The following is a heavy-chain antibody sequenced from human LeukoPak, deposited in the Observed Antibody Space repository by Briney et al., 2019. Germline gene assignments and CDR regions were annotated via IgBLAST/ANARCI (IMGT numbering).Heavy chain of an antibody. CDR1: GFTVSSNY. Sequence: PGGSLKLSCAASGFTVSSNYMSWVRQAPGKGLEWVSVIYSGGSTYYADSVKGRFTISRDNSKNTLYLQMNSLRAEDTAVYYCARVGNSYGLYYFDYWGQGTLVTVSS. CDR3: ARVGNSYGLYYFDY. J-gene: IGHJ4*02. D-gene: IGHD5-18*01. CDR2: IYSGGST. V-gene: IGHV3-66*01.